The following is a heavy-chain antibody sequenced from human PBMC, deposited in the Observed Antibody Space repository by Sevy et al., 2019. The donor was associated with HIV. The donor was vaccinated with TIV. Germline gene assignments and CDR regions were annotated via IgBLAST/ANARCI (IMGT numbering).Heavy chain of an antibody. CDR2: IKKDGSGK. CDR3: VRAIAADASL. Sequence: GGSLRLSCAASGFSFAWYWMSWVRQTPEKGLEWVANIKKDGSGKYYVDSVKGRFTISRDNARNLVYLQMSSLTAEDTALYYCVRAIAADASLWGQGTLVTVSS. CDR1: GFSFAWYW. J-gene: IGHJ4*02. V-gene: IGHV3-7*01. D-gene: IGHD6-13*01.